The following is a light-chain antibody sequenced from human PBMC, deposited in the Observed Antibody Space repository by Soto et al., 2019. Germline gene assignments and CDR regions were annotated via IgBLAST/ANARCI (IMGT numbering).Light chain of an antibody. Sequence: QSVLTQPPSVSGAPGQRVTISCTGSSSNIGTGYDVHWYQQLPGTAPKLLIYGNSNRPSGVPDRFSGSKSDTSASLANTGLQAEDEADYYCQSYDSSLSGWVFGGGTKLTVL. CDR2: GNS. J-gene: IGLJ3*02. V-gene: IGLV1-40*01. CDR3: QSYDSSLSGWV. CDR1: SSNIGTGYD.